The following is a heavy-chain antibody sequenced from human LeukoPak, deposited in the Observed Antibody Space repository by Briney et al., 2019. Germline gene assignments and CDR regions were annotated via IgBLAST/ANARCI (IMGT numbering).Heavy chain of an antibody. CDR1: GFTVSSNS. CDR3: AREGTV. CDR2: IYSGGST. V-gene: IGHV3-66*01. Sequence: GGSLRLSCAASGFTVSSNSMSWVRQAPGKGLEWVSIIYSGGSTYNADSVKGRFIISRDNSKNTLYLQMNSLRAEDTAVYYCAREGTVRGQGTLVTVSS. D-gene: IGHD4-11*01. J-gene: IGHJ4*02.